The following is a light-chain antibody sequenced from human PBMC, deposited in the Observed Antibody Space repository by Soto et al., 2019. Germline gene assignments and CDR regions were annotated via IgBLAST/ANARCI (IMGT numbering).Light chain of an antibody. J-gene: IGKJ5*01. Sequence: AIQLTQSPSSLSASVGDRVTITCRASQDIRSALGWYQQKPGKVPKLLIYAASTLQSGVPSRFSGSGSGTHFTLTISSLQPEDFATYYCQQANTFPLTFGQGTRLEIK. CDR1: QDIRSA. CDR2: AAS. CDR3: QQANTFPLT. V-gene: IGKV1-6*01.